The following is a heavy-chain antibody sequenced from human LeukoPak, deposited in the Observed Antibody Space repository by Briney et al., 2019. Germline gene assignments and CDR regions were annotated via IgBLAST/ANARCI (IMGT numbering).Heavy chain of an antibody. D-gene: IGHD4-11*01. CDR1: GGSISSYY. CDR3: ARQGVTTVTKPGYYYYYMDV. J-gene: IGHJ6*03. Sequence: SETLSLTCTVSGGSISSYYWSWIRQPPGKGLEWIGYIYTSGSTNYNPSLKSRVTISVDTSKNQFSLKLSSVTAADTAVYYCARQGVTTVTKPGYYYYYMDVWGKGTTVTVSS. V-gene: IGHV4-4*09. CDR2: IYTSGST.